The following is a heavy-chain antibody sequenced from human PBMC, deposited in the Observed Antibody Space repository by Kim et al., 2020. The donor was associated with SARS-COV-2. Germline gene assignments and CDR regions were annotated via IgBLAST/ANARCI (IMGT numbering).Heavy chain of an antibody. J-gene: IGHJ5*02. D-gene: IGHD3-10*01. Sequence: YNPSVQSRVTISVDTANNQFSLRLSSVTAADTAVYYCARHFIQGVPDWFDPWGQGTLVTVSS. CDR3: ARHFIQGVPDWFDP. V-gene: IGHV4-39*01.